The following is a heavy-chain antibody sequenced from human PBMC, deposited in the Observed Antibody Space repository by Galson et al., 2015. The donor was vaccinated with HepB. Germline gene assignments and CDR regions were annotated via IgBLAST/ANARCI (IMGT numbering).Heavy chain of an antibody. D-gene: IGHD2-2*01. CDR2: IIPIFGTA. J-gene: IGHJ6*02. Sequence: SVKVSCKASGGTFSSYAISWVRQAPGQGLEWMGGIIPIFGTANYAQKFQGRVTITADESTSTAYMELSSLRSEDTAVYYCAGKSIVVVPAATYYYYGMDVWGQGTTVTVSS. CDR1: GGTFSSYA. V-gene: IGHV1-69*13. CDR3: AGKSIVVVPAATYYYYGMDV.